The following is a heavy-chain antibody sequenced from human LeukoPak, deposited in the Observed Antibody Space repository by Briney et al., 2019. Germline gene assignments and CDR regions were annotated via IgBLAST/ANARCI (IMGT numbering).Heavy chain of an antibody. V-gene: IGHV3-48*03. D-gene: IGHD4-11*01. CDR3: ARSNGLRYFDR. CDR1: GFTFSTYA. J-gene: IGHJ4*02. CDR2: FGSTGTI. Sequence: GGSLRLSCVASGFTFSTYAMNWIRRAPGKGLEWVAYFGSTGTIHYADSMRGRFTISRDNAEMSLFLQMNSLRVDDTAVYYCARSNGLRYFDRWGQGTLVTVSS.